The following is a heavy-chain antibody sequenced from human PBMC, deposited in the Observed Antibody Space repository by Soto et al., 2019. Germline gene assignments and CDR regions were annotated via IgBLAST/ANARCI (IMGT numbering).Heavy chain of an antibody. J-gene: IGHJ5*01. V-gene: IGHV4-39*01. CDR3: GRVVEGATRHTDLDS. D-gene: IGHD2-21*01. Sequence: NPSETLSLTCTVSGVSIHNSHSFWGWIRQPPGKGLEFIGTVYYSGGAHYNSSLKSRVTISVDTANNQVSLRMRSLTAADTAVYYCGRVVEGATRHTDLDSWGQGTLVTVSS. CDR1: GVSIHNSHSF. CDR2: VYYSGGA.